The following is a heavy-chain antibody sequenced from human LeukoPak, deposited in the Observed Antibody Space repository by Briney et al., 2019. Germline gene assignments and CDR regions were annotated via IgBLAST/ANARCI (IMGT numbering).Heavy chain of an antibody. CDR3: ARGAGSYRPY. D-gene: IGHD3-16*02. Sequence: PGGSLRLSCAASGFTFSSYWMHWVRQAPGKGLVWVSRISTDGTYTEYADSVKGRFTISRDNAKDTLYLQMNSLRAEDTAVYYCARGAGSYRPYRGQGTLVTVSS. V-gene: IGHV3-74*03. CDR2: ISTDGTYT. CDR1: GFTFSSYW. J-gene: IGHJ4*02.